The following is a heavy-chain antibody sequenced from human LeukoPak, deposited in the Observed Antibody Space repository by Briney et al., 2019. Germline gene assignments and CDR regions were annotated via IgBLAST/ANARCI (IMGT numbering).Heavy chain of an antibody. D-gene: IGHD6-19*01. CDR1: GFTFSTYA. V-gene: IGHV3-23*01. J-gene: IGHJ6*04. CDR3: AKGQVGWYYFTMDV. CDR2: ISGSGDST. Sequence: GGPLRLSRAASGFTFSTYAMSWVRQAPGKGLEWVSAISGSGDSTYYADSVKGRFTISRDNSKNTLYLQMNSLRAEDTAVYYCAKGQVGWYYFTMDVWGEGTTVTVSS.